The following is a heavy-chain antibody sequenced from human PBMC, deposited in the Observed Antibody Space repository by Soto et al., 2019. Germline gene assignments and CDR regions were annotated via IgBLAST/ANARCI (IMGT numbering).Heavy chain of an antibody. D-gene: IGHD1-7*01. J-gene: IGHJ6*02. CDR3: AREPHEEPELQPEISYLGMDV. V-gene: IGHV3-33*01. CDR1: GFTFSSYG. Sequence: QVQLVESGGGVVQPGKSLRVSCVASGFTFSSYGMHWVRQAPGKGLEWVAFIWFDGSTKYYADSVKGRFTISRDNSKSTLYLRMDSLRAEDTDVYYCAREPHEEPELQPEISYLGMDVWGQGTTVTVS. CDR2: IWFDGSTK.